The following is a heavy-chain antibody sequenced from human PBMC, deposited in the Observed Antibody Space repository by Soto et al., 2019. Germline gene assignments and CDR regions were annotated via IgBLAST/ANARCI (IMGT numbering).Heavy chain of an antibody. Sequence: QVQLQESGPGLVKPSQTLSLTCTVSGGSISSGGYYWSWIRQHPGKGLEWIGYIYYSGSTYYNPSLKSRVTISVDTSKNQFSLKLSSVTAADTAVYYCARDRYYYDSSGYFRNFDYWGQGTLVTVSS. CDR2: IYYSGST. J-gene: IGHJ4*02. CDR1: GGSISSGGYY. V-gene: IGHV4-31*03. D-gene: IGHD3-22*01. CDR3: ARDRYYYDSSGYFRNFDY.